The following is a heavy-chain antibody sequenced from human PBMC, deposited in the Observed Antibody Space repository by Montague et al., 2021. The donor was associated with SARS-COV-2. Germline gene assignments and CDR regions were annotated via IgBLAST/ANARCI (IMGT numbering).Heavy chain of an antibody. CDR2: TNHSGST. V-gene: IGHV4-34*01. D-gene: IGHD1-20*01. J-gene: IGHJ6*02. CDR1: GGSLSGYY. Sequence: SETLSLTCAVYGGSLSGYYWSWIRQPPGKGLEWIGETNHSGSTNYNPSLKSRVTISLDTSKNQFSLKLSSVTAADTAVHYCARGRRRYNWRDETSYYYGMDVWGQGTTVTVSS. CDR3: ARGRRRYNWRDETSYYYGMDV.